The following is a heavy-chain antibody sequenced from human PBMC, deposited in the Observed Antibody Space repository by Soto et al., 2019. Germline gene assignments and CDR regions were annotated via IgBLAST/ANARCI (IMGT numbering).Heavy chain of an antibody. V-gene: IGHV4-30-4*01. J-gene: IGHJ4*02. Sequence: QVQLQESGPGLVKPSQTLSLTCTVSGGSISSGDYYWSWVRQPPGKGLEWIGYIYYSGSTYYNPSLKTRVTISVDPSKNQFSLKLSSVTAADTAVYYCARANAAAGGYYFDYWGQGTLVTVSS. D-gene: IGHD6-13*01. CDR2: IYYSGST. CDR1: GGSISSGDYY. CDR3: ARANAAAGGYYFDY.